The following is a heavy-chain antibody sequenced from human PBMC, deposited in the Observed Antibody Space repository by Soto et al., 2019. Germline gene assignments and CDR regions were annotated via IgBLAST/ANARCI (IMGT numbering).Heavy chain of an antibody. CDR2: ISGSGGST. Sequence: PGGSLRLSCAASGFTFSSYAMSWVRQAPGKGLERVSAISGSGGSTYYADSVKGRFTISRDNSKNTLYLQMNSLRAEDTAVYYCAKDPTRVSSAVWYFDLWGRGTLVTVSS. D-gene: IGHD6-19*01. CDR1: GFTFSSYA. CDR3: AKDPTRVSSAVWYFDL. J-gene: IGHJ2*01. V-gene: IGHV3-23*01.